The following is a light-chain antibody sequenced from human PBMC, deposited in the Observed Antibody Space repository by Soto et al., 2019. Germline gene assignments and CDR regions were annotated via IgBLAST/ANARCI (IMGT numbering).Light chain of an antibody. CDR2: AAS. V-gene: IGKV1-39*01. Sequence: DIQMTQSPSSQSASVGDRVTITCRARQSINSYLNWYQQKPGKAPKLLIYAASSLQSGVPSRFSGSGSETDFTLTITSLQPDDFATYYCQQSFSTLRTFGQGTRVEI. CDR1: QSINSY. J-gene: IGKJ1*01. CDR3: QQSFSTLRT.